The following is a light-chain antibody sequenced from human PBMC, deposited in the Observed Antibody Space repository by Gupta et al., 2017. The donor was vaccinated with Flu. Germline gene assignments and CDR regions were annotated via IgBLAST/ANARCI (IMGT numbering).Light chain of an antibody. V-gene: IGKV1-39*01. CDR3: QQSYSNPRT. CDR1: QSIRSY. Sequence: DIPVTQFPSSLSASVGDSVTITCRVSQSIRSYVSWYQQKPGKAPKLLIYAAARLQRGVPSRFSGSGSGTDFTLTISSLQPEEFATYYCQQSYSNPRTFGQGTKVEIK. J-gene: IGKJ1*01. CDR2: AAA.